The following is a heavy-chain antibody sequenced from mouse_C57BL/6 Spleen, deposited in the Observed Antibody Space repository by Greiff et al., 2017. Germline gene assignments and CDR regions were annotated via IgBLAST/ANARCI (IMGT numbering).Heavy chain of an antibody. V-gene: IGHV1-81*01. J-gene: IGHJ1*03. Sequence: QVQLQQSGAELARPGASVKLSCKASGYTFTRYGISWVKQRTGPGLEWIGEIYPRSGNTYYNEKFKGKATLTADKSSSTAYMELRSLTSEDSAVYFCARFITTVPSYWYFDVWGTGTTVTVSS. CDR3: ARFITTVPSYWYFDV. CDR1: GYTFTRYG. D-gene: IGHD1-1*01. CDR2: IYPRSGNT.